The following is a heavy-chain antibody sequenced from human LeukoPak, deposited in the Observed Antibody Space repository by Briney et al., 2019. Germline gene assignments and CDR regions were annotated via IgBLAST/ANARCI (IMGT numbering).Heavy chain of an antibody. J-gene: IGHJ3*02. CDR1: GGSISSGSYY. CDR2: IYTSGST. Sequence: SETLSLTCTVSGGSISSGSYYWSWIRQPAGKGLEWIGRIYTSGSTNYNSSLKSRVTISVDTSKNQFSLKLSSVTAADTAVYYCARDRTYCGGDCEPSPPAFDIWGQGTMVTVSS. V-gene: IGHV4-61*02. CDR3: ARDRTYCGGDCEPSPPAFDI. D-gene: IGHD2-21*02.